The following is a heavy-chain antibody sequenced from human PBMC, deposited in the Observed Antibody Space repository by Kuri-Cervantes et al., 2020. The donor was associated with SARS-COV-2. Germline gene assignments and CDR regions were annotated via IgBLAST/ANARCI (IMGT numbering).Heavy chain of an antibody. CDR3: VRDHPGYVGHYRLDV. J-gene: IGHJ6*02. D-gene: IGHD6-13*01. Sequence: GESLKISCAASGFTFSSYTLNWVRQAPGKGLEWVSSVTSGGDYIYYADSVKGRFTISRDNAKSSLYLQMNSLRAEDTAVYYCVRDHPGYVGHYRLDVWGQGTTVTGYS. CDR2: VTSGGDYI. CDR1: GFTFSSYT. V-gene: IGHV3-21*06.